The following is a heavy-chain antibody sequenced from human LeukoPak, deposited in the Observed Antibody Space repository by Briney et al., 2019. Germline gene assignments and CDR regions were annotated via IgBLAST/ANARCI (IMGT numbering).Heavy chain of an antibody. CDR2: ISSSSSYI. CDR1: GFTFSSYS. Sequence: SGGSLRLSCAASGFTFSSYSMNWVRQAPGKGLEWVSSISSSSSYIYYADSVKGRFTISRDNAKNSLYLQMNGLRAEDTAVYYCASGGIAVAGTYYWGQGTLVTVSS. J-gene: IGHJ4*02. D-gene: IGHD6-19*01. CDR3: ASGGIAVAGTYY. V-gene: IGHV3-21*01.